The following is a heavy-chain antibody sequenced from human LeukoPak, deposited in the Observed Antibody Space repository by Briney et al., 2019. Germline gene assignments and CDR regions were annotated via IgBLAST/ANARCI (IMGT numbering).Heavy chain of an antibody. CDR2: IYYSGST. CDR1: GGSISSGDYY. V-gene: IGHV4-61*08. J-gene: IGHJ4*02. Sequence: SETLSLTCTVSGGSISSGDYYWSWIRQPPGKGLEWIGYIYYSGSTNYNPSLKSRVTISVDTSKNQFSLKLSSVTAADTAVYYCARDSGLRGTVFDYWGQGALVTVSS. D-gene: IGHD3-10*01. CDR3: ARDSGLRGTVFDY.